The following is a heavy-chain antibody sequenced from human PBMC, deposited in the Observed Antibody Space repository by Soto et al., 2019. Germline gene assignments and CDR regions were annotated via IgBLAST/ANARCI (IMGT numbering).Heavy chain of an antibody. J-gene: IGHJ3*02. CDR2: IYPGDSDT. CDR3: ATQGYCGGDCYSGAFNI. Sequence: EVQLVQSGPEVKKPGESLKISCKASGYSFTTYWIAWVRQMPGKGLEWMGIIYPGDSDTRYSPSFQGQVTISADKSISTAYLQWSSLKASDTAMYFCATQGYCGGDCYSGAFNIWGQGTMVTVSS. CDR1: GYSFTTYW. V-gene: IGHV5-51*01. D-gene: IGHD2-21*02.